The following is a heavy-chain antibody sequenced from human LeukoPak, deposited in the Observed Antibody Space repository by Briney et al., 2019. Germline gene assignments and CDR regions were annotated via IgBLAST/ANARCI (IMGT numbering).Heavy chain of an antibody. J-gene: IGHJ3*02. CDR1: GFTFSSYG. CDR2: ISYDASNE. D-gene: IGHD3-10*01. CDR3: AKDRHYVSGEGAFDI. V-gene: IGHV3-30*18. Sequence: PGGSLRLSCAASGFTFSSYGMHWVRQAPGKGLEWVAVISYDASNEYYADSVKGRFTISRDNSKNTLYLQMNTLRAEDTAVYHCAKDRHYVSGEGAFDIWGQGTMVTVSS.